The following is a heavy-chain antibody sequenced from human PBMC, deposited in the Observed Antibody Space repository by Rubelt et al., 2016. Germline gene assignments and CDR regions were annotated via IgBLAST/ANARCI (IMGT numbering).Heavy chain of an antibody. CDR2: ISSTSITI. Sequence: EVQLVESGGGLVQPGGSLRLSCAASGFTFSTYNMNWVRQAPGKGLEWVSYISSTSITIYYADSVKGRFTCSRDNAKTSLILQIISLGAVCTAVYSCVRSAFKLYSSSEDRYRCGLDVWGQGTTVTVSS. CDR1: GFTFSTYN. V-gene: IGHV3-48*01. J-gene: IGHJ6*02. CDR3: VRSAFKLYSSSEDRYRCGLDV. D-gene: IGHD6-13*01.